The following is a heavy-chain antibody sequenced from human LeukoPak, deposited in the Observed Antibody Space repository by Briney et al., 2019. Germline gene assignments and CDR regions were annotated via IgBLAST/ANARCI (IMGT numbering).Heavy chain of an antibody. J-gene: IGHJ4*02. CDR2: IYYSGST. CDR3: ARLRSRTVFDY. D-gene: IGHD1-14*01. V-gene: IGHV4-30-4*02. Sequence: SETLSLTCTVSGGSISSDDYYWSWIRQPPGMGLEWIGYIYYSGSTYYNPSLKSRVTISVDTSKNQFSLKVSSVTAADTAVYYCARLRSRTVFDYWGQGTLVTVSS. CDR1: GGSISSDDYY.